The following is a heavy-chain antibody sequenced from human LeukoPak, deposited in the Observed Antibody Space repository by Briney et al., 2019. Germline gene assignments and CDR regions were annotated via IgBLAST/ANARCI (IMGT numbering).Heavy chain of an antibody. CDR2: IKQDGSEK. CDR1: GFTFSCYW. V-gene: IGHV3-7*01. D-gene: IGHD6-19*01. Sequence: GGSLRLSCAASGFTFSCYWMTWVRQAPGKGLEWEANIKQDGSEKYYVDSVKGRFTISRDNAKNSLFLQMNSLRAEDTAVYYCARDRYSSKWGQGTLVTVSS. J-gene: IGHJ1*01. CDR3: ARDRYSSK.